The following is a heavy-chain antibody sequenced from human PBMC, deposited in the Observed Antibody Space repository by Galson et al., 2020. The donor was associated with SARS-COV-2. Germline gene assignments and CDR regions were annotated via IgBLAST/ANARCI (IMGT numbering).Heavy chain of an antibody. Sequence: GGSLRLSCAASGFSFGGYAMTWVRQAPGKGLEWVSDISGSGSTTYYGDSVKGQFTISRDNSKNTLYLQMNSLTADDTAVYYCAKGSRGYTNYVFDYWGQGARVTVSS. V-gene: IGHV3-23*01. CDR1: GFSFGGYA. D-gene: IGHD5-12*01. J-gene: IGHJ4*02. CDR3: AKGSRGYTNYVFDY. CDR2: ISGSGSTT.